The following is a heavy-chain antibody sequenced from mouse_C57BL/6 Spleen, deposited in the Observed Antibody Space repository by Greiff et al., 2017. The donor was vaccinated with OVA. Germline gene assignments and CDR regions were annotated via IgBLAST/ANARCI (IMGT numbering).Heavy chain of an antibody. CDR1: GYTFTSYW. Sequence: QVQLKQPGAELVKPGASVKLSCKASGYTFTSYWMQWVKQRPGQGLEWIGEIDPSDSYTNYNQKFKGKATLTVDTSSSTAYMQLSSLTSEDSAVYYCARSRRENMDYWGQGTTLTVSS. J-gene: IGHJ2*01. CDR2: IDPSDSYT. D-gene: IGHD5-2*01. CDR3: ARSRRENMDY. V-gene: IGHV1-50*01.